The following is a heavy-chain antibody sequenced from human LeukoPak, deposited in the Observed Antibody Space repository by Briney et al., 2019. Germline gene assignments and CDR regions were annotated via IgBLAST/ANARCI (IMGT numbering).Heavy chain of an antibody. CDR3: ARYYYGSGRYIDT. V-gene: IGHV4-31*11. D-gene: IGHD3-10*01. CDR2: IYYSGST. CDR1: GASVSSGGYY. Sequence: SQTLSLTCAVSGASVSSGGYYWTWIRQHPGKGLEWIGYIYYSGSTYYNPSLKSRVTISVDTSKNQFSLRLSSVTAADTAAYYCARYYYGSGRYIDTWGQGTLVTVSS. J-gene: IGHJ5*02.